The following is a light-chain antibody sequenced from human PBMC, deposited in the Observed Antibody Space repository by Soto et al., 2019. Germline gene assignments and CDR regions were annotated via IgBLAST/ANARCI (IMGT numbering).Light chain of an antibody. CDR1: QSVSTN. J-gene: IGKJ2*01. Sequence: EVVMTQSPATLSVSPGERVTLSCCASQSVSTNLAWYQQKPGQAPRLLIAGASTRPTGIPARFSGSGSGTEYNLTISSRESEDFAVDCCQQYSIWPPYTFGQGPKVQI. CDR3: QQYSIWPPYT. V-gene: IGKV3-15*01. CDR2: GAS.